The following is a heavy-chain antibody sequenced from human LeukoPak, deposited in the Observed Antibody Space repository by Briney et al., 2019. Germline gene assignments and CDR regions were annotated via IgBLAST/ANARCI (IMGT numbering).Heavy chain of an antibody. CDR1: GGSFSGYC. Sequence: SETLSLTCAVYGGSFSGYCWSWIRQPPGKGLEWIGEINHSGSTNYNPSLKSRVTISVDTSKNQFSLKLSSVTAADTAVYYCARATYSYGYHYFDYWGQGTLVTVSS. CDR3: ARATYSYGYHYFDY. D-gene: IGHD5-18*01. V-gene: IGHV4-34*01. J-gene: IGHJ4*02. CDR2: INHSGST.